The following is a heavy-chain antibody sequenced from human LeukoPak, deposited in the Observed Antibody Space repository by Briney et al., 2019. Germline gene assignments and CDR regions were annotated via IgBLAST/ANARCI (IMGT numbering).Heavy chain of an antibody. J-gene: IGHJ1*01. CDR1: GFNFRSYA. CDR2: ISDGGDT. Sequence: GGSLRLSCAASGFNFRSYAMTWVRQAPGKGLECVAGISDGGDTYYADSVKVRFTISRDSSKNTLYLQMSSLRAEDTATYFCANPSRGYYPVIDHWDQGPLATVSS. D-gene: IGHD3-22*01. CDR3: ANPSRGYYPVIDH. V-gene: IGHV3-23*01.